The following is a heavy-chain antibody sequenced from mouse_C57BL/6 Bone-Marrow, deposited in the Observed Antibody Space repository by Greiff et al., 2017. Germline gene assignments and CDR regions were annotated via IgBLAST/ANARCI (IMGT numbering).Heavy chain of an antibody. CDR2: GQGLEWIG. J-gene: IGHJ4*01. V-gene: IGHV1-7*01. Sequence: QVQLQQSGPELARPWASVKISCQAFYTFSRRVHFAIRDTNYWMHWVKQRSGQGLEWIGYINPSSGYTKYYQKFKDKATMTADKSSSTAYMQLSSLTYEDSTVYYCTRPIYYYAMDYWYQGTSVTVSA. CDR3: YEDSTVYYCTRPIYYYAMDY. CDR1: YTFSRRVH.